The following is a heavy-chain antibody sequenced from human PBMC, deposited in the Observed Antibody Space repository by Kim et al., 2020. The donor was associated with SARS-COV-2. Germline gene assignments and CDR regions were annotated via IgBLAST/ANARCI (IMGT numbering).Heavy chain of an antibody. CDR1: GGSISSYY. V-gene: IGHV4-59*13. J-gene: IGHJ5*02. CDR2: IYYSGST. Sequence: SETLSLTWTVSGGSISSYYWSWIRQPPGKGLEWIGYIYYSGSTNYNPSLKSRVTISVDTSKNQFSLKLSSVTAADTAVYYCARGTRRDIVLMVYDRNNWFDPWGQGTLVTVSS. D-gene: IGHD2-8*01. CDR3: ARGTRRDIVLMVYDRNNWFDP.